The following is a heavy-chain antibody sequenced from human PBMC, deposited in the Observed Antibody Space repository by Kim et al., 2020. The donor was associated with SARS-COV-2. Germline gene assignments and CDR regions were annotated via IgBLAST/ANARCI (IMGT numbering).Heavy chain of an antibody. Sequence: KSRVTISVDKSKNQFSLKLSSVTAADTAVYYCARIYYYYGSGSYYVLFDYWGQGTLVTVSS. J-gene: IGHJ4*02. V-gene: IGHV4-4*02. D-gene: IGHD3-10*01. CDR3: ARIYYYYGSGSYYVLFDY.